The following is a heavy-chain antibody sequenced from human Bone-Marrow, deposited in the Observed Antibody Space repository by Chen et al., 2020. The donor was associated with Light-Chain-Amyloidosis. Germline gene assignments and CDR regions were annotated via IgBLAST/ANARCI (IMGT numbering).Heavy chain of an antibody. Sequence: EVQLVETGGDLIQPGKSLRLSCAASGFIVTTNYMNWVRQAPGKGLECVSIIYSGGTTEYADSVKGRFTISRDSSKNIVYLQMCSLSVEDPAVYYCARDVGITRPPAMDVWGQGTTVTVSS. CDR1: GFIVTTNY. V-gene: IGHV3-53*02. J-gene: IGHJ6*02. D-gene: IGHD1-20*01. CDR2: IYSGGTT. CDR3: ARDVGITRPPAMDV.